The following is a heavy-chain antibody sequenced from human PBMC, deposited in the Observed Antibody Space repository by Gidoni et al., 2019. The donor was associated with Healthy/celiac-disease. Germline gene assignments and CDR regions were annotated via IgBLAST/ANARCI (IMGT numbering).Heavy chain of an antibody. J-gene: IGHJ6*03. V-gene: IGHV3-23*04. CDR3: AKLTTVTTDYYYYMDV. D-gene: IGHD4-4*01. CDR1: GFTFSSYA. CDR2: ISGSGGST. Sequence: EVQLVESGGGLVQPGGSLRLSCAASGFTFSSYAMSWVRPASGRGLEWVSAISGSGGSTYYADSVKGRFTISRDNSKNTLYLQMNSLRAEDTAVYYCAKLTTVTTDYYYYMDVWGKGTTVTVSS.